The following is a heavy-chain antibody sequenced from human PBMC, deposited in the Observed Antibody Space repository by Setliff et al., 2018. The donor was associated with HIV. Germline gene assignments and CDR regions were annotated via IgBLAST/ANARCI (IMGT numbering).Heavy chain of an antibody. D-gene: IGHD1-26*01. CDR2: IDHTGSA. CDR3: ARGLYRAPHQALGY. J-gene: IGHJ4*02. V-gene: IGHV4-34*01. CDR1: GGSFSAYY. Sequence: SETLSLTCAVSGGSFSAYYWTWIRQSPHKGLEWVGEIDHTGSAYYNPSLTSRVTISVDTSKNRFSLKLSSVTAADTAAYYCARGLYRAPHQALGYWGQGTLVTVSS.